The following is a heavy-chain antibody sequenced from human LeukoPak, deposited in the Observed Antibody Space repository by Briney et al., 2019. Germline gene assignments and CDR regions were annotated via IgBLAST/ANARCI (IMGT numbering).Heavy chain of an antibody. CDR1: GGSVSSGSYY. J-gene: IGHJ4*02. D-gene: IGHD5-12*01. CDR3: ARGGRGFTSPFDY. Sequence: PSETLSLTCTVSGGSVSSGSYYWSWIRQPPGKGLEWIGYIYYSGSTNYNPSLKSRVTISVDTSKNQFSLKLSSVTAADTAVYYCARGGRGFTSPFDYWGQGTLVTVSS. V-gene: IGHV4-61*01. CDR2: IYYSGST.